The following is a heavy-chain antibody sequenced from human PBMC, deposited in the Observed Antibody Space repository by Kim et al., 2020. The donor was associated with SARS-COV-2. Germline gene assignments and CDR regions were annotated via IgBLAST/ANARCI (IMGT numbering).Heavy chain of an antibody. Sequence: GGSLRLSCAASGFTFDDYAMHWVRQAPGKGLEWVSGISWNSGSIGYADSVKGRFTISRDNAKNSLYLQMNSLRAEDTALYYCAKGITVTTQYYYGMDVWGQGTTVTVSS. V-gene: IGHV3-9*01. J-gene: IGHJ6*02. CDR2: ISWNSGSI. CDR3: AKGITVTTQYYYGMDV. D-gene: IGHD4-17*01. CDR1: GFTFDDYA.